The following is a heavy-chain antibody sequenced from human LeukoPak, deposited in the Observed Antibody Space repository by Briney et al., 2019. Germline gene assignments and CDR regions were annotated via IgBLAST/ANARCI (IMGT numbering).Heavy chain of an antibody. D-gene: IGHD3-9*01. CDR1: GGSISSYY. Sequence: SETLSLTCTVSGGSISSYYWGWMRQPPGKGLEWIGYIYYTGRTSYNPSLKSRITISVDTSKNQFSLNLNSVTAADTAVYYCARYHNTGLDYWGQGSLVTVSS. V-gene: IGHV4-59*01. CDR2: IYYTGRT. J-gene: IGHJ4*02. CDR3: ARYHNTGLDY.